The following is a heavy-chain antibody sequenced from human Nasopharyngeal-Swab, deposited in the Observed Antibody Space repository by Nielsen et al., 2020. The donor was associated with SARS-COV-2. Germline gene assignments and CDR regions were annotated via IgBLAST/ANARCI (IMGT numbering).Heavy chain of an antibody. CDR2: ISHSGDP. CDR1: GYSINFGYY. J-gene: IGHJ6*02. CDR3: ARDKGFSMDV. V-gene: IGHV4-38-2*02. Sequence: GSLRLSCSVSGYSINFGYYWGWIRQPPGRGLELIASISHSGDPYYNPSLKSRVTISIDTSKDQVSLELRSLTAADTAAYYCARDKGFSMDVWGQGTTVTVSS.